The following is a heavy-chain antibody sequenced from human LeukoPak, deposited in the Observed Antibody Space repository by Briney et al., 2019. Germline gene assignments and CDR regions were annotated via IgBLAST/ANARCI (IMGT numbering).Heavy chain of an antibody. J-gene: IGHJ4*02. D-gene: IGHD3-3*01. Sequence: SQTLSLTCTVSGGSISSGGYYWSWIRQHPGKGLEWIGYIYYSGSTYYNPSLKSRVTISVDTSKNQFSLKLSSVTAADTAVYNCARREWSKYYFDYWGQGTLVTVSS. CDR1: GGSISSGGYY. CDR2: IYYSGST. CDR3: ARREWSKYYFDY. V-gene: IGHV4-31*03.